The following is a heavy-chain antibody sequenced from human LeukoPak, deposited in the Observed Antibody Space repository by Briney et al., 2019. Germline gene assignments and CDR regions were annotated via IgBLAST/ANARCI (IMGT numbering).Heavy chain of an antibody. CDR3: RTGAH. V-gene: IGHV3-23*01. J-gene: IGHJ4*02. CDR2: ITGSGVT. CDR1: GLTLSDSA. Sequence: GGSLRLSCAASGLTLSDSAMNWVRQAPGKGLEWVSGITGSGVTSYADSGRGRFTISRDNAKNTLFLQMNSLRVDDTAVYYCRTGAHWGQGTLVTVSS.